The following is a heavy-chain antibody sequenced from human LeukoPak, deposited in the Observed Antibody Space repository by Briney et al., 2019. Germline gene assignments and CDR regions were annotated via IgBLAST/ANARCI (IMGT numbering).Heavy chain of an antibody. CDR3: AKTSRRTYYDSSGYTFDY. Sequence: PGGSLRLSCAASGFTFSSYAMSWVRQAPGKGLEWVSAISGSGGSTYYADCVKGRFTISRDNSKNTLYLQMNSLRAEDTAVYYCAKTSRRTYYDSSGYTFDYWGQGTLVTVSS. CDR2: ISGSGGST. CDR1: GFTFSSYA. V-gene: IGHV3-23*01. J-gene: IGHJ4*02. D-gene: IGHD3-22*01.